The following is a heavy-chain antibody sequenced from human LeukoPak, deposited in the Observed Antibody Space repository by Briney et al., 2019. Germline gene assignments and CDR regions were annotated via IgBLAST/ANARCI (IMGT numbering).Heavy chain of an antibody. CDR3: ARGNYYGMDV. CDR2: ISSDSSYI. J-gene: IGHJ6*02. V-gene: IGHV3-21*05. CDR1: GFTFSSYS. Sequence: GGSLRLSCAASGFTFSSYSMTWVRQAPGKGLEWVSYISSDSSYICYADSVKGRFTISRDNAKNSLYLQMNSLRAEDTAVYYCARGNYYGMDVWGQGTTVTVSS.